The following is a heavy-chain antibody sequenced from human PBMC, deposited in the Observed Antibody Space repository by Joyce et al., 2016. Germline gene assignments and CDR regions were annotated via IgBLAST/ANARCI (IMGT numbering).Heavy chain of an antibody. Sequence: QVQLVESGGGVVQPGGSLRLSCVASGFTFGAYGMHWVRQAPGKGLEGVAFMTTDGREKYYADSVKGRITISRDNAKSTLYAQMNSLRVEDTAVDYCARDGSHYEVDDWGQGTLVTVSS. J-gene: IGHJ4*02. V-gene: IGHV3-30*02. CDR2: MTTDGREK. CDR1: GFTFGAYG. D-gene: IGHD1-26*01. CDR3: ARDGSHYEVDD.